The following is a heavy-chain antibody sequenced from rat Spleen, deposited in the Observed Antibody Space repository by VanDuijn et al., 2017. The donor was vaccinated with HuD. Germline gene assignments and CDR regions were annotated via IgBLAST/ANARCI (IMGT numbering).Heavy chain of an antibody. CDR1: GFSLTDYS. CDR2: MWSGGST. CDR3: TMPPYFYTMGY. V-gene: IGHV2S63*01. J-gene: IGHJ2*01. D-gene: IGHD1-2*01. Sequence: EVQLKESGPGLVQPSQTLSLTCTVSGFSLTDYSVHWVRQPPGKGLEWMGVMWSGGSTAYNSALKSRLSISRDTSKSQIFLKMNSLQTEDTAIYYCTMPPYFYTMGYWGQGVMVTVSS.